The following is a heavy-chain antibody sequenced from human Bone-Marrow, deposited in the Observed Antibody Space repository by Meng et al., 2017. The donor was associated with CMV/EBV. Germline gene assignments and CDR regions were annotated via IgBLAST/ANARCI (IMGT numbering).Heavy chain of an antibody. J-gene: IGHJ6*02. CDR1: GGTFSSYS. D-gene: IGHD1-26*01. V-gene: IGHV1-69*02. CDR2: ITPILGLA. Sequence: SVKVSCKASGGTFSSYSISWVRQAPGQGLEWMGRITPILGLADYAQKFHGRVTITADKSTSTAYMELSSLRSEDTAVYYCARSGGEYYYHGMDDWGQGTTVTVSS. CDR3: ARSGGEYYYHGMDD.